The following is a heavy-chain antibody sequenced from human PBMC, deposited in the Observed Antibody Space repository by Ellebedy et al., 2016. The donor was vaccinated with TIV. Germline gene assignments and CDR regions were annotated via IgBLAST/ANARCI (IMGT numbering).Heavy chain of an antibody. V-gene: IGHV3-7*03. Sequence: GESLKISXVASGFTFTNYWMSWVRQAPGKGLEWVANIKHDESEKNYLDSVKGRFTVSRDNAKSSVYLQMNSLRAEDTALYYCARDIGPSYYYYGLDVWGQGTTVTVS. CDR2: IKHDESEK. CDR1: GFTFTNYW. CDR3: ARDIGPSYYYYGLDV. J-gene: IGHJ6*02. D-gene: IGHD2-15*01.